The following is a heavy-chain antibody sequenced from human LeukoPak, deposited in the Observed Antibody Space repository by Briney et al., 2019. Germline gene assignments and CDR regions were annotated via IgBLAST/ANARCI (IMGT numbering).Heavy chain of an antibody. Sequence: SETLSLTCSISGVSISSSSYYWGWIRQSPGKELEWIGSIHNSGCTYYNPSLKSRVTISVDTSRNQFSLKLRSVTAADTAVYYCARDNRDYYGSGAFPDYWGQGTLVTVSS. D-gene: IGHD3-10*01. CDR3: ARDNRDYYGSGAFPDY. J-gene: IGHJ4*02. CDR1: GVSISSSSYY. V-gene: IGHV4-39*07. CDR2: IHNSGCT.